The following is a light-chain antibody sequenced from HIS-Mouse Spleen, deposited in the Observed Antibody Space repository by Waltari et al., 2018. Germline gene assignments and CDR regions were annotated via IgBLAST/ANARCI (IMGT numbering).Light chain of an antibody. Sequence: SYELTQPPSVSVSPAQTARTTCCAEAFPKKYAYCHQQKSGQAPVLVIYEDSKRPSGVPERFSGSSSGTMATLTISGAQVEDEADYYCYSTDSSGNHRVFGGGTKLTVL. CDR2: EDS. CDR1: AFPKKY. CDR3: YSTDSSGNHRV. V-gene: IGLV3-10*01. J-gene: IGLJ2*01.